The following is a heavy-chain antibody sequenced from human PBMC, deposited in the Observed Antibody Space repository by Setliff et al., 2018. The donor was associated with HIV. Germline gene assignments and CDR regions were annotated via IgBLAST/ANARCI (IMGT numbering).Heavy chain of an antibody. CDR3: AGDGEDVEY. V-gene: IGHV1-69*10. J-gene: IGHJ4*02. CDR1: GGTFGSYG. D-gene: IGHD7-27*01. Sequence: SVKVSCKASGGTFGSYGASWVRQAPGQGFEWMGGIVPILGETNYAPKLQGRVTITADDSTTTIYIELTRLRSEDSAIYYCAGDGEDVEYWGQGTQVTVSS. CDR2: IVPILGET.